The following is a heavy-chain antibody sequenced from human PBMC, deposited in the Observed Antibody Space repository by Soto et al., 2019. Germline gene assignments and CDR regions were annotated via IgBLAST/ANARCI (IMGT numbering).Heavy chain of an antibody. V-gene: IGHV3-64D*06. J-gene: IGHJ3*02. D-gene: IGHD3-10*01. Sequence: PGGSLRLSCSASRFTFSSYAMHWVRQAPGKGLEYVSAISSNGGSTYYADSVKGRFTISRDNSKNTLYLQMSSLRAEDTAVYYCVKDSRRMVRGGLLIWGQGTMVTVSS. CDR2: ISSNGGST. CDR1: RFTFSSYA. CDR3: VKDSRRMVRGGLLI.